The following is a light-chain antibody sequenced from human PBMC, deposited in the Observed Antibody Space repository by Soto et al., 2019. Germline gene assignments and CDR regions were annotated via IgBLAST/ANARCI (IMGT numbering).Light chain of an antibody. CDR3: QQLQTYPFT. CDR2: DAS. J-gene: IGKJ5*01. Sequence: AIQLTQSPSSLSASVGDRVSITCRASQGISSALAWYQHKPGKAPKILIYDASSLQSGVPSRFSGSESGTECTLTISSLQPEYFATYYCQQLQTYPFTFCHGTRLEIK. V-gene: IGKV1-13*02. CDR1: QGISSA.